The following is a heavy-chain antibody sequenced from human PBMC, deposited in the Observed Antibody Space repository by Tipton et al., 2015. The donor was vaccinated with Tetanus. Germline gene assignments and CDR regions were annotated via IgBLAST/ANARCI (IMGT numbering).Heavy chain of an antibody. V-gene: IGHV3-23*03. Sequence: GSLRLSCVASGFTLTNYAMSWVRQAPGKGLEWVSVLYADVDVAYYADSVRGRFIISRDKSENTLYLQMNSLRAEDTATYYCAKDSRHTGYDADLWGQGPWSPSPQ. D-gene: IGHD5-12*01. CDR3: AKDSRHTGYDADL. J-gene: IGHJ5*02. CDR1: GFTLTNYA. CDR2: LYADVDVA.